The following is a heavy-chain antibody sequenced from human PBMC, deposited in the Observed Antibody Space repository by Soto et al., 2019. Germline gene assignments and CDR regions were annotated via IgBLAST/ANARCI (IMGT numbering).Heavy chain of an antibody. Sequence: SETLSPTCAVSGGSISSGGYSWSWIRQPPGKGLEWIGYIYHSGSTYYNPSLKSRVTISVDRSKNQFSLKLSSVTAADTAVYYCARGGGSYSPFDYWGQGTLVTVSS. D-gene: IGHD1-26*01. V-gene: IGHV4-30-2*01. CDR3: ARGGGSYSPFDY. CDR1: GGSISSGGYS. CDR2: IYHSGST. J-gene: IGHJ4*02.